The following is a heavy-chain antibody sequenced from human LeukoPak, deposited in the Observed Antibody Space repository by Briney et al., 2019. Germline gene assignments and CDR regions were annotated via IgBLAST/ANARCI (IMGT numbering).Heavy chain of an antibody. D-gene: IGHD6-6*01. Sequence: GGSLRLSCAASGFTFSNSWMHWVRQAPGKGLVWVSRINDDGSSTDYADSVKGQFTISRDNAKNTLYLQMSSLRAEDTAVYYCARALGSIVDYWGQGTLVTVSS. CDR1: GFTFSNSW. CDR3: ARALGSIVDY. J-gene: IGHJ4*02. V-gene: IGHV3-74*01. CDR2: INDDGSST.